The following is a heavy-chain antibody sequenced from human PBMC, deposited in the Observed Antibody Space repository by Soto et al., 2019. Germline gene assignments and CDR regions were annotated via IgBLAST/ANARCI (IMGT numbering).Heavy chain of an antibody. J-gene: IGHJ5*02. CDR3: AKDLRGYCSGGSCEELGS. CDR1: GFTFSTYA. V-gene: IGHV3-23*01. Sequence: GGSLSLSCAASGFTFSTYAMTWVRQAPWKWLEWVSAISATGDTTYYVDSVKGRFTISRDNSKNTVYLQMNSLRAEDTATYYCAKDLRGYCSGGSCEELGSWGPGTLVTVSS. CDR2: ISATGDTT. D-gene: IGHD2-15*01.